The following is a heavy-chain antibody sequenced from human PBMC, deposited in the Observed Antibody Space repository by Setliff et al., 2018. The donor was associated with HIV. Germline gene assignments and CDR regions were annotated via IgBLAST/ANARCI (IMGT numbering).Heavy chain of an antibody. J-gene: IGHJ3*02. D-gene: IGHD3-10*01. CDR3: AREGNVPVRGITDEAFDI. CDR1: GASMSSGDYY. Sequence: PSETLSLTCTVSGASMSSGDYYWSWIRQPPGKGLEWIGYISYSRNSYYNPSLKSRVTLSVDTSKNQFSMKVNSVTAADTAVYYCAREGNVPVRGITDEAFDIWGQGTMVTVSS. CDR2: ISYSRNS. V-gene: IGHV4-30-4*08.